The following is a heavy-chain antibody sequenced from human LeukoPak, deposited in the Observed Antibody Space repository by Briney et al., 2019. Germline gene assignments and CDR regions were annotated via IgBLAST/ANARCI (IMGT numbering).Heavy chain of an antibody. V-gene: IGHV4-59*13. D-gene: IGHD3-22*01. CDR2: IYYSGST. CDR1: GGSFRSYN. Sequence: PSETLSLTCTVSGGSFRSYNWNWIRQSPGGGREWIGYIYYSGSTNYNPSLQSRVSISRDTSKNEISLTLRSVTAADTAVYYCAGEVGDSGYNDYWGQGTLITVSS. CDR3: AGEVGDSGYNDY. J-gene: IGHJ4*02.